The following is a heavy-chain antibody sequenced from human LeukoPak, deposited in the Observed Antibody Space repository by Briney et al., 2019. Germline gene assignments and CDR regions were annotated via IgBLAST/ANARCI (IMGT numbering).Heavy chain of an antibody. CDR1: GYTFTNYG. V-gene: IGHV1-18*01. J-gene: IGHJ4*02. D-gene: IGHD3-16*01. CDR2: ISAYNGKT. CDR3: ARSSHRLYDYVWGSYESKDY. Sequence: ASVKVSCKASGYTFTNYGISWVRQAPGQGLEWMGWISAYNGKTHYAQKLQGRVTMTTDTSTSTAYMELRSLRSDDTAMYYCARSSHRLYDYVWGSYESKDYWGQGTLVTVSS.